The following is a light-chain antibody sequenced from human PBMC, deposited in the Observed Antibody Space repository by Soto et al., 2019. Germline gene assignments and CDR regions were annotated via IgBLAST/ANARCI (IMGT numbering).Light chain of an antibody. Sequence: EIVMTQSPATLSVSPGERATLSSRASQSVSNNLAWYQQKPGQAPRLLIYHASTGATGIPARFSGSGSGTEFTLTISSLQSEDFAVYYCQQYNKWPLTFGGGTKVEIK. J-gene: IGKJ4*01. CDR2: HAS. CDR3: QQYNKWPLT. V-gene: IGKV3-15*01. CDR1: QSVSNN.